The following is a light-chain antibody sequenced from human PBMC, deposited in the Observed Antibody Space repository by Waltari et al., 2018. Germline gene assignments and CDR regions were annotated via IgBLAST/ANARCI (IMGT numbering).Light chain of an antibody. CDR1: TLRDYY. CDR2: GKN. Sequence: SSELTQDPTVSVALGQTVRITCQGDTLRDYYASWYQLKPGQAPVLLIYGKNNRPPGIPDRFSGSSSGNTSAVTITGAQAEDEADFYCNSRDSSGNHVIFGGGTKLTVL. CDR3: NSRDSSGNHVI. J-gene: IGLJ2*01. V-gene: IGLV3-19*01.